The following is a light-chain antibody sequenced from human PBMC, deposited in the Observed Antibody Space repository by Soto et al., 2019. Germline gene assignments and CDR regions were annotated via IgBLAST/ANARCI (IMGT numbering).Light chain of an antibody. J-gene: IGKJ1*01. CDR1: QSISTY. CDR2: AAS. CDR3: QQSYSTPGT. V-gene: IGKV1-39*01. Sequence: DIQMTQSPSSLSASVGDRVTITCRTSQSISTYLNWYQHKPGKAPKLLIYAASSLQSGAPSRFSGSGSGTDFTLTISSLQPDVFAIYYCQQSYSTPGTFGLGPKVELK.